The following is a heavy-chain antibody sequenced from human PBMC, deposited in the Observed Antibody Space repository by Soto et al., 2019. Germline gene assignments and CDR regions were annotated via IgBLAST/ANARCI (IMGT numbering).Heavy chain of an antibody. Sequence: GASVKVSCKASGGTFSSYTISWVRQAPGQGLEWMGWISAYNGNTNYAQKLQGRVTMTTDTSTSTAYMELRSLRSDDTAVYYCARVYDYGQAWWFDPWGQGTLVTVSS. D-gene: IGHD4-17*01. CDR3: ARVYDYGQAWWFDP. V-gene: IGHV1-18*01. J-gene: IGHJ5*02. CDR2: ISAYNGNT. CDR1: GGTFSSYT.